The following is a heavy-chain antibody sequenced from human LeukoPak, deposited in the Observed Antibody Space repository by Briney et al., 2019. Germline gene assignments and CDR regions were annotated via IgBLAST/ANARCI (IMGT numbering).Heavy chain of an antibody. CDR3: ARLFDDYGDQRGLDY. V-gene: IGHV4-39*07. Sequence: SETLSLTCTVSGGSISSSDYYWGWIRQPPGKGLEWLGSIYYSGSSYYNPSLKSRVIISVDTSKDQFSLKVSSVTAADTAVYFCARLFDDYGDQRGLDYWGQGILVTVSS. J-gene: IGHJ4*02. CDR1: GGSISSSDYY. D-gene: IGHD4-17*01. CDR2: IYYSGSS.